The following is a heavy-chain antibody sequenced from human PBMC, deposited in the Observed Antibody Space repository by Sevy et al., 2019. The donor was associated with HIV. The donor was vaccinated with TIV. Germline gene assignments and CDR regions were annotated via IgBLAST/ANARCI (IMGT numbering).Heavy chain of an antibody. CDR1: GFTFSSYW. Sequence: GGSLRLSCAASGFTFSSYWMNWVRQAPGKGLEWVANIKQDGSEKYYVDSVKGRFTISRDNAKNSLYLQMGSLRAEDTAVYYCARGEYYESSGYYYWGQGTLVTVSS. V-gene: IGHV3-7*01. CDR2: IKQDGSEK. J-gene: IGHJ4*02. CDR3: ARGEYYESSGYYY. D-gene: IGHD3-22*01.